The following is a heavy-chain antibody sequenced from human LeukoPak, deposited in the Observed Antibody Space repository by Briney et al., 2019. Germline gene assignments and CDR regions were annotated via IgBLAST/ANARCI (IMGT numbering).Heavy chain of an antibody. CDR3: ARNCSGGSCYGFDY. CDR1: GYTFTSYA. Sequence: GASVKVSCKASGYTFTSYAMHWVRQAPRQRLEWMGWINAGNGNTKYSQKFQGRVTITRDTSASTAYMELSSLRSEDTAVYYCARNCSGGSCYGFDYWGQGTLVTVSS. CDR2: INAGNGNT. J-gene: IGHJ4*02. V-gene: IGHV1-3*01. D-gene: IGHD2-15*01.